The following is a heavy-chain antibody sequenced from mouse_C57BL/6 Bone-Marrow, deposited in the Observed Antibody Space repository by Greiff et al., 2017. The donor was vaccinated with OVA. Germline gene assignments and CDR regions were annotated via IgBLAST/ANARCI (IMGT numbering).Heavy chain of an antibody. J-gene: IGHJ3*01. CDR2: IYPGNSDT. D-gene: IGHD1-1*01. CDR1: GYTFTSYW. V-gene: IGHV1-5*01. CDR3: TRRGFITTVVGDWFAY. Sequence: VQLQQSGTVLARPGASVKMSCKTSGYTFTSYWMHWVKQRPGQGLEWIGAIYPGNSDTSYNQKFKGKAKLTAVTSASTAYMELSSLTNEDSAVYYCTRRGFITTVVGDWFAYWGQGTLVTVSA.